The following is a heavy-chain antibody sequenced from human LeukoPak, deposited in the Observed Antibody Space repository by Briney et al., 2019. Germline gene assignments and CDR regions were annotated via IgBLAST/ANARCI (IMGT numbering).Heavy chain of an antibody. Sequence: GGSLRLSCPASRFTLNTYAMSWVRQAPGKGLELVPNINGDGSEKYFAGSVKGRFTISRDNARNSLFLQMNSLRAEDTAVYYCARARYCSSGNCYKDYWGQGSLVTVSS. J-gene: IGHJ4*02. D-gene: IGHD2-15*01. CDR2: INGDGSEK. CDR1: RFTLNTYA. V-gene: IGHV3-7*01. CDR3: ARARYCSSGNCYKDY.